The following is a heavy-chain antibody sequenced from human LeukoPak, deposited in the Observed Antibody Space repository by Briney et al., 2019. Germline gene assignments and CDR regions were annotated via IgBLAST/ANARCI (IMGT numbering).Heavy chain of an antibody. J-gene: IGHJ5*02. D-gene: IGHD2-15*01. Sequence: GGSLGLSCAASGFTFDDYAMHWVRQAPGKGLEWVSLISGGGGSTYYAESVKGRFTISRDNNKNSLYLQLNSLRTEDTAFYYCAKDLGPSGAAWFDPWGQGTLVTVSS. CDR3: AKDLGPSGAAWFDP. V-gene: IGHV3-43*02. CDR1: GFTFDDYA. CDR2: ISGGGGST.